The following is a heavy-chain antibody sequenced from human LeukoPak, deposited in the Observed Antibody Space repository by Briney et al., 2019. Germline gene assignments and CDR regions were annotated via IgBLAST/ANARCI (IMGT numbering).Heavy chain of an antibody. D-gene: IGHD3-22*01. CDR2: INPSGGST. V-gene: IGHV1-46*03. CDR3: ARNLDQTYYYDSSGYSFSAFDI. J-gene: IGHJ3*02. Sequence: ASVKVSCKASGYTFTSYYMHWVRQAPGQGLEWMGIINPSGGSTSYAQKFQGRVTMTRDTSTSTAYMELSSLRSEDTAVYYCARNLDQTYYYDSSGYSFSAFDIWGQGTMVTVSS. CDR1: GYTFTSYY.